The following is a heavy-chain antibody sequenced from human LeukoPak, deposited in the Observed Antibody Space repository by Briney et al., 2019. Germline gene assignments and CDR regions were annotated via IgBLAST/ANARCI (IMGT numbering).Heavy chain of an antibody. J-gene: IGHJ1*01. CDR1: GFTFTSYA. CDR3: ARAPSEIGGYYPEYFRH. D-gene: IGHD3-22*01. CDR2: IKSDGST. Sequence: GGSLRLSCVASGFTFTSYAMSWVRQAPGKGLVWVSRIKSDGSTNYADSVKGRFTISRDNAKNTVSLQMNSLRAEDTGVYYCARAPSEIGGYYPEYFRHWGQGTLVTVSS. V-gene: IGHV3-74*01.